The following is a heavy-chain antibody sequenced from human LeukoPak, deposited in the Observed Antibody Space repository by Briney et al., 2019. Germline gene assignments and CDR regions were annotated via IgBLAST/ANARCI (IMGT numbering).Heavy chain of an antibody. J-gene: IGHJ4*02. CDR3: AREHSGGGNYYDSSGYYRSFDY. CDR2: ISSSGSIT. D-gene: IGHD3-22*01. Sequence: PGESLRLSCAASGFTFSSYEMNWVRQAPGKGLEWLAYISSSGSITYYADSVKGRFTISRDNAKNSVYLQMSSLRVEDTAVYYCAREHSGGGNYYDSSGYYRSFDYWGQGTPVTVSS. V-gene: IGHV3-48*03. CDR1: GFTFSSYE.